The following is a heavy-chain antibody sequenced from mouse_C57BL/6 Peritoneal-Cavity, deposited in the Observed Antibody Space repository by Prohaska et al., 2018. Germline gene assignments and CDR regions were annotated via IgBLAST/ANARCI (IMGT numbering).Heavy chain of an antibody. CDR2: INPDSSTI. CDR3: ARQLGEDAMYY. J-gene: IGHJ4*01. V-gene: IGHV4-1*01. Sequence: EVKLLQSGGGLVQPGGSLKLSCAASGIDFSRYWMSLVRQAPGKGLEWIGEINPDSSTINYAPSLKDKFIISRDNAKNTLYLQMSKVRSEDTALYYCARQLGEDAMYYWGQGTSVTVSS. D-gene: IGHD4-1*01. CDR1: GIDFSRYW.